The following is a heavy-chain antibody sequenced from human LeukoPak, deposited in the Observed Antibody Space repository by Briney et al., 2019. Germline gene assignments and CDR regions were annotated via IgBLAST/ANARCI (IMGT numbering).Heavy chain of an antibody. CDR3: STVSPYYGSGTTSPDS. D-gene: IGHD3-10*01. CDR1: GFPFSNAW. CDR2: IKSKTDGGKT. Sequence: PGGSLRLSCAASGFPFSNAWMSWVRQAPGKGLEWVGRIKSKTDGGKTDYAAPVQGRFSISRDDSENPLYLQMNGLNTEDTAVYYCSTVSPYYGSGTTSPDSWGQGTLVVVSS. J-gene: IGHJ4*02. V-gene: IGHV3-15*01.